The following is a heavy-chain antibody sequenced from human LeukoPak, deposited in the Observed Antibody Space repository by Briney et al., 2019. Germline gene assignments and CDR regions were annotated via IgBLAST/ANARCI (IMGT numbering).Heavy chain of an antibody. Sequence: SETLSLTCTVSGGSFNSGSYYWSWIRQPPGTGLEWIGYIYYSGSTNYNPSLKSRVTISVDTSKNQFSLKLSSVTAADTAVYYCARDPYYYDSSGSKGLDYWGQGTLVTVSS. CDR2: IYYSGST. V-gene: IGHV4-61*01. D-gene: IGHD3-22*01. J-gene: IGHJ4*02. CDR3: ARDPYYYDSSGSKGLDY. CDR1: GGSFNSGSYY.